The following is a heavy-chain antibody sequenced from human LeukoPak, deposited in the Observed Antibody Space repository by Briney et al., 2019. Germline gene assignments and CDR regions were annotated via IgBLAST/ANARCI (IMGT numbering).Heavy chain of an antibody. Sequence: TGGSLRLSCAASGFTFSSYWMGWVRQAPGKGLEWVANIKQDGSEKYYVDSVKGRFTISRDNAKNSLYLQMSSLRADDTAVYYCARDRLLYYYDSGPTGHFQHWGQGTLVTV. V-gene: IGHV3-7*01. CDR2: IKQDGSEK. CDR3: ARDRLLYYYDSGPTGHFQH. D-gene: IGHD3-22*01. CDR1: GFTFSSYW. J-gene: IGHJ1*01.